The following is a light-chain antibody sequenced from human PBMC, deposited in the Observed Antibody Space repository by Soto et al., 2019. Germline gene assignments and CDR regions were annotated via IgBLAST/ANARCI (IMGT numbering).Light chain of an antibody. CDR1: QGISSR. V-gene: IGKV1-12*01. CDR2: TAS. Sequence: DIQMTQSPFTLSASVGDRVTITCRASQGISSRLVWYQQKPGKAPKLLIYTASSLQSGVPSRFSGSGSGTDFTLTISSLQPEDFATYYCQQANSFPLTFGGGTKVDIK. J-gene: IGKJ4*01. CDR3: QQANSFPLT.